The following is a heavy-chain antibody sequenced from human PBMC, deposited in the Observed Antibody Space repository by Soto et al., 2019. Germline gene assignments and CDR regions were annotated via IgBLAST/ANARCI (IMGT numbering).Heavy chain of an antibody. CDR1: GFTFSSYA. J-gene: IGHJ4*02. CDR2: ISGSGGST. CDR3: VGIAAAGTSH. D-gene: IGHD6-13*01. Sequence: EVQLLESGGGLVQPGGSLRLSCAASGFTFSSYAMSWVRQAPGKGLEWVSAISGSGGSTYYADSVKGRFTIARDNSMNTLYLQMNSLRAEDTAVYYCVGIAAAGTSHWGQGTLVTVSS. V-gene: IGHV3-23*01.